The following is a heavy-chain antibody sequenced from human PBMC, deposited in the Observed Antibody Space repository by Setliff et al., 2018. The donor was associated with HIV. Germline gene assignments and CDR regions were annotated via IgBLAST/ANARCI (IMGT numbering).Heavy chain of an antibody. CDR3: ARDLRWYDSSGSHDAFDI. J-gene: IGHJ3*02. V-gene: IGHV3-66*02. CDR1: GFTVSSNY. Sequence: PGGSLRLSCAASGFTVSSNYMSWVRQAPGKGLEWVSVIYSGGSTYYADSVKGRFTISRDNSKNTLYLQMNSLRTEDTAVYYCARDLRWYDSSGSHDAFDIWGQGTMVTVSS. CDR2: IYSGGST. D-gene: IGHD3-22*01.